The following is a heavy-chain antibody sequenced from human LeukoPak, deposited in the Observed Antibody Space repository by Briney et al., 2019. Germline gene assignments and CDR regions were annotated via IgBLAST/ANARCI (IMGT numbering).Heavy chain of an antibody. CDR2: ISDSGGGT. J-gene: IGHJ4*02. CDR1: GFTFSSYS. Sequence: GGSLRLSCAASGFTFSSYSMNWVRQAPGKGLEWVSGISDSGGGTYYADSVKGRFTISRDNSKNTLYLQMNSLRAEDTAVYYCAKLPGRAADYWGQGTLVTVSS. CDR3: AKLPGRAADY. V-gene: IGHV3-23*01.